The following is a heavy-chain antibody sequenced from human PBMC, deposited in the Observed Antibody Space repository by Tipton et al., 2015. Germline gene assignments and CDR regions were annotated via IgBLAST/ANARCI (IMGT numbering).Heavy chain of an antibody. D-gene: IGHD3-9*01. CDR2: IDFRGST. CDR1: GGSIDSYY. Sequence: TLSLTCSVSGGSIDSYYWSWIRQPPGMRLEWIGYIDFRGSTEYNPSLKSRVSISVDTSKNQFSLRLNSVTAADTAVYYCACQDYDILTRDYQTVDYWGQGTLVTVSS. V-gene: IGHV4-59*07. J-gene: IGHJ4*02. CDR3: ACQDYDILTRDYQTVDY.